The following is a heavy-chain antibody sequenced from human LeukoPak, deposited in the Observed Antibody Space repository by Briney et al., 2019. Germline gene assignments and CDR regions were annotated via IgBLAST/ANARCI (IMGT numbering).Heavy chain of an antibody. Sequence: PGGSLRLSCAASGFTFSSYGMHWVRQAPGKGLEWVAFIRYDGSNKYYADSVKGRFTISRDNSKNTLYLQMNSLRAEGTAVCYCSSVVVVPAATLGDAFDIWGQGTMVTVSS. CDR2: IRYDGSNK. D-gene: IGHD2-2*01. CDR3: SSVVVVPAATLGDAFDI. V-gene: IGHV3-30*02. CDR1: GFTFSSYG. J-gene: IGHJ3*02.